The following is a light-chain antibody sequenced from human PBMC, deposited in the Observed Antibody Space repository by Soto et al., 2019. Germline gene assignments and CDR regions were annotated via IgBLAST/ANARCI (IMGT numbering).Light chain of an antibody. CDR2: SND. Sequence: QSVLTQAPSASGTPGQRVTISCSGSSSNIGSNTVSWYQQVPGTAPKLLIYSNDQRPSWVPDRFSGSKSGTSASLAIGGLQSEYEADYYCAAWDDRLNGWVFGGGTKVTVL. V-gene: IGLV1-44*01. CDR1: SSNIGSNT. J-gene: IGLJ3*02. CDR3: AAWDDRLNGWV.